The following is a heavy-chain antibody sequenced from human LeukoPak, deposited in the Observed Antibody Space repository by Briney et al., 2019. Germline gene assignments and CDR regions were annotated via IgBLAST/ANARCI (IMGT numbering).Heavy chain of an antibody. V-gene: IGHV4-39*01. CDR2: IHHTGST. Sequence: SETLSLTCTVSGGSISSGDYYWGWIRQPPGKGPEWIGSIHHTGSTYYNLSFKSRVTISVDTSNNQFPLRLRSVTAADTAVYYSARRGTRWYFDYWGQGTLVTVSS. D-gene: IGHD4-23*01. CDR3: ARRGTRWYFDY. CDR1: GGSISSGDYY. J-gene: IGHJ4*02.